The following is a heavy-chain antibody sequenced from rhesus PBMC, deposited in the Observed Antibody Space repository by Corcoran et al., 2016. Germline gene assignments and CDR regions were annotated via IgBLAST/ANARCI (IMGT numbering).Heavy chain of an antibody. CDR2: ISNGGGST. CDR1: GFTFSSYG. V-gene: IGHV3S5*01. CDR3: AKGGVWLPISEFDY. J-gene: IGHJ4*01. Sequence: EVQLVESGGGLVQPGGSLRLSCAVSGFTFSSYGMSWVRPAPGKGLEWVSYISNGGGSTYYADSVKGRFTISRDNSKNTLSLQRNSLRAEDTAVYYCAKGGVWLPISEFDYWGQGVLVTVSS. D-gene: IGHD3-28*01.